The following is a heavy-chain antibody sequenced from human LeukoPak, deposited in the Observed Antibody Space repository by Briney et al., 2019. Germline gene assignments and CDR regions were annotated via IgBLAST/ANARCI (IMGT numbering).Heavy chain of an antibody. Sequence: GGSLRLSCAASGFTFSSYAMSWVRQAPGKGLEWVSAISGSGGSTYYADSVKGRFTISRDNSKNTLYLQMNSLRAEDTAVYYCAEDQLLIAAAGYFDYWGQGTLVTVSS. CDR2: ISGSGGST. V-gene: IGHV3-23*01. D-gene: IGHD6-13*01. J-gene: IGHJ4*02. CDR1: GFTFSSYA. CDR3: AEDQLLIAAAGYFDY.